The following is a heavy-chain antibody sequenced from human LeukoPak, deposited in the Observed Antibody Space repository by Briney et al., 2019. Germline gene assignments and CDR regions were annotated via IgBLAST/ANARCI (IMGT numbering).Heavy chain of an antibody. CDR3: ARPPNYYYYGMDV. V-gene: IGHV5-51*01. CDR2: ICPGDSDT. Sequence: GESLKISCKGSGYSFTSYWIGWVRQMPGKGLEWMGIICPGDSDTRYSPSFQGQVTISADKSISTAYLQWSGLKASDTAMYYCARPPNYYYYGMDVWGQGTTVTVSS. CDR1: GYSFTSYW. J-gene: IGHJ6*02.